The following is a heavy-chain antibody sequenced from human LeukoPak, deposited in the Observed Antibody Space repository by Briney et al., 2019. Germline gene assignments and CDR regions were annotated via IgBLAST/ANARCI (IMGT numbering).Heavy chain of an antibody. D-gene: IGHD2-21*01. CDR3: AREVWSAFDI. J-gene: IGHJ3*02. Sequence: SETLSLTCTVSGSSISSYYWSWIRQPPGKGLEWIGYIYYSGSTNYNPSLKSRVTISVDTSKNQFSLKLSSVTAADTAVYYCAREVWSAFDIWGQGTMVTVSS. CDR2: IYYSGST. CDR1: GSSISSYY. V-gene: IGHV4-59*12.